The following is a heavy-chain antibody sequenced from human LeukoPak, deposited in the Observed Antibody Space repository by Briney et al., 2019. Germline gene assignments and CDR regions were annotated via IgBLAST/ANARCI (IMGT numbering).Heavy chain of an antibody. V-gene: IGHV3-30*18. CDR3: AKVGCSGGSCYGLRNYYGMDV. Sequence: PGGSLRLSCAASGFTFSSYGMHWVRQAPGKGLEWVAVISYDGSNKYYADSVKGRFTTSRDNSKNTLYLQMNSLRAEDTAVYYCAKVGCSGGSCYGLRNYYGMDVWGQGTTVTVSS. J-gene: IGHJ6*02. D-gene: IGHD2-15*01. CDR1: GFTFSSYG. CDR2: ISYDGSNK.